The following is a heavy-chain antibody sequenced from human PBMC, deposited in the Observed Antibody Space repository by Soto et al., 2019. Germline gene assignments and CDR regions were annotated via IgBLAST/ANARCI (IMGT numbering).Heavy chain of an antibody. CDR3: ARGGYCSGGRCYTTPLDY. V-gene: IGHV4-31*03. J-gene: IGHJ4*02. CDR2: IYYSGST. CDR1: GGSISSGGYY. D-gene: IGHD2-15*01. Sequence: SETLSLTCTVSGGSISSGGYYWSWIRQHPGKGLEWIGYIYYSGSTYYNPSLESRVTISVDTSKNQFSLKLSSVTAADTAVYYCARGGYCSGGRCYTTPLDYWGQGTLVTVS.